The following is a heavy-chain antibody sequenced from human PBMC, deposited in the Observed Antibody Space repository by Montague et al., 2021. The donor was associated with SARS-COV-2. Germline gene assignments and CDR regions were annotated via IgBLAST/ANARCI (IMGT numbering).Heavy chain of an antibody. D-gene: IGHD3-9*01. CDR1: GFPFSSYD. J-gene: IGHJ6*02. CDR2: IGSTGDT. V-gene: IGHV3-13*01. CDR3: ARQYYDLLTGYHGMDV. Sequence: SLRLSCAASGFPFSSYDMHWVRLARGKGLEWVSGIGSTGDTYYADSVKGRFTISRANAKNSLYLQMNSLSAGDTAVYYCARQYYDLLTGYHGMDVWGQGTTVTVSS.